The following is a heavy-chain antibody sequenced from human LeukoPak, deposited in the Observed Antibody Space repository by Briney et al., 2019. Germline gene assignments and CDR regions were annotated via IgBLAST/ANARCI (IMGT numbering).Heavy chain of an antibody. CDR3: AKDIYDSSAGGFDY. J-gene: IGHJ4*02. CDR1: GYTFTSYG. CDR2: ISAYNGNT. V-gene: IGHV1-18*01. Sequence: ASVKVSCKASGYTFTSYGISWVRQAPGQGLEWMGWISAYNGNTNYAQKLQGRVTMTTDTSTSTAYMELRSLRSDDTAVYYCAKDIYDSSAGGFDYWGQGTLVTVSS. D-gene: IGHD3-22*01.